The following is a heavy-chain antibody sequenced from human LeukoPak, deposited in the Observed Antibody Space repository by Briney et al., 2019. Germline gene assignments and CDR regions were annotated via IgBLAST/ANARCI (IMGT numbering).Heavy chain of an antibody. Sequence: SETLSLTCTVSGGSISSYYWSWIRQPPGKGLEWIGNVYQTGSTYYNPSLKSRVTISVDTSKNQFSLNLTSVTAADTAVYYCAKAKSGYPEYWGQGTLVTVSS. V-gene: IGHV4-59*08. CDR1: GGSISSYY. CDR2: VYQTGST. D-gene: IGHD3-3*01. J-gene: IGHJ4*02. CDR3: AKAKSGYPEY.